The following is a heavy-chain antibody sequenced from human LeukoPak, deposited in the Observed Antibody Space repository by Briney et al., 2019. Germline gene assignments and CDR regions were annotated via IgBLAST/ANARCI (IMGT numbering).Heavy chain of an antibody. CDR2: IRYDGSNK. V-gene: IGHV3-30*02. J-gene: IGHJ4*02. CDR3: AKDLATTAPGGYFDY. CDR1: GFTFSSYG. D-gene: IGHD4-17*01. Sequence: PGGSLRLSCAASGFTFSSYGMHWVRQAPGKGLEWVAFIRYDGSNKYYADSVKGRFTISRDNSKNTLYLQMNSLRAVDTAVYYCAKDLATTAPGGYFDYWGQGTLVTVPS.